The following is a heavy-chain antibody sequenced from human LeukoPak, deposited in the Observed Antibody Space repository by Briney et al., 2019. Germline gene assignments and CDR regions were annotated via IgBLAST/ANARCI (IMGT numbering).Heavy chain of an antibody. Sequence: ASVKVSCKVSGYTLTELSMHWVRQAPGKGLEWMGGFDPEDGETIYAQKFQGRVTMTEDTSTDTAYMELSSLRSEDTAVCYCATIYYDYVWGSYRRNWFDPWGQGTLVTVSS. CDR1: GYTLTELS. V-gene: IGHV1-24*01. J-gene: IGHJ5*02. CDR3: ATIYYDYVWGSYRRNWFDP. CDR2: FDPEDGET. D-gene: IGHD3-16*02.